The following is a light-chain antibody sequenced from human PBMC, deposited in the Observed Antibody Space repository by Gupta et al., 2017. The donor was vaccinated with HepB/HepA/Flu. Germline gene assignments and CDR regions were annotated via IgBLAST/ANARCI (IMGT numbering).Light chain of an antibody. CDR3: AAWDDSRNGFYV. CDR2: TNS. J-gene: IGLJ1*01. Sequence: SSNIGSNTVNWYQQVPGTAPKLLIYTNSQRPSGVPDRFSGSKSGTSASLAISGLQSEDEADYYCAAWDDSRNGFYVFGTGTTVTVL. CDR1: SSNIGSNT. V-gene: IGLV1-44*01.